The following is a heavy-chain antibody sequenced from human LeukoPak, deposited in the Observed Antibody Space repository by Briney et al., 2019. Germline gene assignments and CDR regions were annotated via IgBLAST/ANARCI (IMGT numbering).Heavy chain of an antibody. D-gene: IGHD3-22*01. V-gene: IGHV3-7*01. Sequence: PGGSLRLSCAASGFTFSNYGMTWVRQAPGKGLEWVANIKQDGSEKYYVDSVKGRFTISRDNAKNSLYLQMNSLRAEDTAVYYCARGVRNYYDSSGYDYWGQGTLVTVSS. J-gene: IGHJ4*02. CDR2: IKQDGSEK. CDR3: ARGVRNYYDSSGYDY. CDR1: GFTFSNYG.